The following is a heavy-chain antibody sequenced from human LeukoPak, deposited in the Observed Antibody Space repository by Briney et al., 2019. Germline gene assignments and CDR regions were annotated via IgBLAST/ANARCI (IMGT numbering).Heavy chain of an antibody. CDR1: GGSISSSNW. Sequence: SGTLSLTCAVSGGSISSSNWWSWIRQPPGKGLEWIGYIYYSGSTNYNPSLKSRVTISVDTSKNQFSLKLSSVTAADTAVYYCARDGVGATSNWFDPWGQGTLVTVSS. V-gene: IGHV4-61*01. CDR3: ARDGVGATSNWFDP. CDR2: IYYSGST. D-gene: IGHD1-26*01. J-gene: IGHJ5*02.